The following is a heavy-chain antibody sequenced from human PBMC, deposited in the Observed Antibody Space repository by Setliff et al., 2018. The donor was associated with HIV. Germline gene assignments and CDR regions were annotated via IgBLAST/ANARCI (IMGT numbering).Heavy chain of an antibody. CDR1: GASISTHE. J-gene: IGHJ4*02. D-gene: IGHD3-3*01. CDR2: FFQSGNT. CDR3: ARGGQLKTSHLDFWSGYPITYFDY. Sequence: SETLSLTCTVSGASISTHEWAWIRQSPERGLEWVGNFFQSGNTNYNPSLKSRGTISVATSNHQFSLRLTSVTPAEPAVYYCARGGQLKTSHLDFWSGYPITYFDYWGQGTLVTVS. V-gene: IGHV4-59*11.